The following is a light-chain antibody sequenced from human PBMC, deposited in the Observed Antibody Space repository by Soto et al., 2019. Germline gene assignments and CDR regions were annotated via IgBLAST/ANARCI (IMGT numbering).Light chain of an antibody. CDR1: QSISSW. J-gene: IGKJ1*01. CDR2: DAS. Sequence: DIQMTQSPSTLSASVGDRVTSTCRASQSISSWLAWYQQKPGKAPKLLIYDASRLESGVPSRFGGSGSGTEFTLTISSLQPDDFATYYCQQYNSIRRTFGQGTKVDIK. V-gene: IGKV1-5*01. CDR3: QQYNSIRRT.